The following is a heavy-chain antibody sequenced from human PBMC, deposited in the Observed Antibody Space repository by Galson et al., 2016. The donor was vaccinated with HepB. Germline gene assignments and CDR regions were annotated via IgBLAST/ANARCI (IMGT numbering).Heavy chain of an antibody. Sequence: ETLSLTCTVSGGSISTYYWSWIRQPPGKGLGWLGCIYYRGRTNYNPSLKSRGTISVDTTNNQSPLKLSSVTAAATPVYYCARGDGYNFHWGQGTLVTVSS. CDR1: GGSISTYY. V-gene: IGHV4-59*01. CDR3: ARGDGYNFH. CDR2: IYYRGRT. J-gene: IGHJ1*01. D-gene: IGHD5-24*01.